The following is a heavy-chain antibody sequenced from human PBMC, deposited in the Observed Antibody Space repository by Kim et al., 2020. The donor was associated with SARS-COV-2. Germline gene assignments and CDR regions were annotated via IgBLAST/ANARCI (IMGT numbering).Heavy chain of an antibody. D-gene: IGHD6-19*01. Sequence: SLKSRVTISVDTSKNQFSLKLSSVTAADTAVYYCARARGTSGWYGFYFDYWGQGTLVTVSS. CDR3: ARARGTSGWYGFYFDY. J-gene: IGHJ4*02. V-gene: IGHV4-59*01.